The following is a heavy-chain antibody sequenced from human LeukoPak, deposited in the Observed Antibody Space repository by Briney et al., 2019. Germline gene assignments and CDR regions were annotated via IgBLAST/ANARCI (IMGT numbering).Heavy chain of an antibody. V-gene: IGHV1-69*06. Sequence: GASVKVSCKASGGTFSSYAISWVRQAPGQGLEWMGGIIPIFGTANYAQKFQGRVTITADKSTSTAYMELSSLRSEDTAVYYCAREPSYYDSRGYDYWGQGTLVTVSS. CDR3: AREPSYYDSRGYDY. D-gene: IGHD3-22*01. J-gene: IGHJ4*02. CDR1: GGTFSSYA. CDR2: IIPIFGTA.